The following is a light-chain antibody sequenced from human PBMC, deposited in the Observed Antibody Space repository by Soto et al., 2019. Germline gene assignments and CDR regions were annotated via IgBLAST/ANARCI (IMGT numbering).Light chain of an antibody. CDR1: QSVSSSY. CDR2: GAS. V-gene: IGKV3-20*01. CDR3: QQYGSSPRIT. Sequence: EIVLTQSPGTLSLSPGERATLSCRASQSVSSSYLAWYQQKPFQAPRLLIYGASSRATGIPDRFSGSGSGTDFTLTISRLEPEDFAVYYCQQYGSSPRITFGQGTRLEIK. J-gene: IGKJ5*01.